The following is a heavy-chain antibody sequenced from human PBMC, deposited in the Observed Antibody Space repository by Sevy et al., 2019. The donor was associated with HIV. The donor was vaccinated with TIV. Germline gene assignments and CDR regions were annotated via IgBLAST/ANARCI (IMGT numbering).Heavy chain of an antibody. J-gene: IGHJ5*02. CDR3: PRVVYGDYVNYFDP. V-gene: IGHV4-39*01. D-gene: IGHD4-17*01. CDR1: SGSISSSSYY. CDR2: IYYSWST. Sequence: SETLSLTCSVSSGSISSSSYYWGWIRQPPGKGLEWIGTIYYSWSTYYSPSLKSRVSISVDTSKNQFSLKLISVTAADTAVYYCPRVVYGDYVNYFDPWGQGTLVTVSS.